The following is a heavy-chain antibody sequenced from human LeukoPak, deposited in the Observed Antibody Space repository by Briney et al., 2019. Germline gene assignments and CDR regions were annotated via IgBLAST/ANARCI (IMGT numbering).Heavy chain of an antibody. CDR2: INHSGST. D-gene: IGHD6-19*01. CDR1: GGSFSVYY. V-gene: IGHV4-34*01. CDR3: ARRRYSSGWSSRTYYFDY. Sequence: PSETLSLTCAVYGGSFSVYYWSWIRQPPGKGLEWIGEINHSGSTNYNPSLKSRVTISVDTSKNQFSLKLSSVTAADTAVYYCARRRYSSGWSSRTYYFDYWGQGTLVTVPS. J-gene: IGHJ4*02.